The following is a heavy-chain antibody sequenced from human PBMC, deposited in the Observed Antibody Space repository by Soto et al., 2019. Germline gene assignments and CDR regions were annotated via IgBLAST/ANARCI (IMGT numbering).Heavy chain of an antibody. D-gene: IGHD3-10*01. J-gene: IGHJ6*02. Sequence: SENLSLTCTGSGGSVSSGSYYGSWIRQPPGKGLEWIGYFYYSGSTNYNPSLKSRVTISVDTSKNQFSLKLSSVTAADTAVYYCARDTKYYYGSGRYYVAEPWYYYYYRMDVWGQGTTVT. CDR3: ARDTKYYYGSGRYYVAEPWYYYYYRMDV. CDR1: GGSVSSGSYY. CDR2: FYYSGST. V-gene: IGHV4-61*01.